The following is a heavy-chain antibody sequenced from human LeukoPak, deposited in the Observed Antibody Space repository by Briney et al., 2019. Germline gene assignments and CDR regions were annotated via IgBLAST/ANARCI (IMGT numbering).Heavy chain of an antibody. J-gene: IGHJ4*02. CDR1: GFTFSSYW. D-gene: IGHD3-22*01. Sequence: PGGSLRLSCAASGFTFSSYWMHWVRQAPGKGLVWVSRINSDGSSTSYADSVKGRFTISRDNAKNTLYLQMNSLRAEDTAVYYCARGPNYYDSSGYYLLWGQGTLVTVSS. V-gene: IGHV3-74*01. CDR2: INSDGSST. CDR3: ARGPNYYDSSGYYLL.